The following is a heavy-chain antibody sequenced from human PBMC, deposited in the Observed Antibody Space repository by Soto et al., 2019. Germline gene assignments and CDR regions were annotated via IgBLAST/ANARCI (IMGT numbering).Heavy chain of an antibody. CDR3: ARSVLHRWQGSGYYGADS. J-gene: IGHJ4*02. V-gene: IGHV2-5*01. D-gene: IGHD5-12*01. CDR2: IYWNDNE. Sequence: QITLKESGPTLVKPTQTLTLTCSFTGFSLTTTDMGVGWIRQPPGKALEWLALIYWNDNEHYSPSLQSRLTITKDTSKNQVVLTLTDLDPMDTATYYCARSVLHRWQGSGYYGADSWGQGTLVTVSS. CDR1: GFSLTTTDMG.